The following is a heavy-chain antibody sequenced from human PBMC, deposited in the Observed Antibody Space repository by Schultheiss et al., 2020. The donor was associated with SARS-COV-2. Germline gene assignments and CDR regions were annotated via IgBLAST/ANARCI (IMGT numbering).Heavy chain of an antibody. D-gene: IGHD3-10*01. Sequence: GGSLRLSCAASGFTFSSYWMHWVRQAPGKGLEWVSVIYSGGSTYYADSVKGRFTISRDNSKNTLYLQMNSLRAEDTAVYYCAKASEYWGQGTLVTVSS. CDR1: GFTFSSYW. CDR2: IYSGGST. CDR3: AKASEY. V-gene: IGHV3-66*01. J-gene: IGHJ4*02.